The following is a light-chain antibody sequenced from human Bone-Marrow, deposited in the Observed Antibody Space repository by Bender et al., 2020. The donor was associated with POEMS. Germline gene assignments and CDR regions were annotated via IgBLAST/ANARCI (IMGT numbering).Light chain of an antibody. Sequence: QSALTQPASVSGSPGQSITISCAGTSSDVGAYNYVTWYQQRPGKAPKIVISDVYNRPSGVSYRFSGSKSGNTASLTVSGLQAEDEADYYCSSYAGRAVVFGGGTKLTVL. CDR2: DVY. CDR3: SSYAGRAVV. J-gene: IGLJ2*01. CDR1: SSDVGAYNY. V-gene: IGLV2-14*03.